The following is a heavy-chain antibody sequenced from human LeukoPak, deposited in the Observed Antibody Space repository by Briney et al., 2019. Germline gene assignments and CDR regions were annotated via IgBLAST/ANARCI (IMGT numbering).Heavy chain of an antibody. V-gene: IGHV3-7*01. CDR2: IKEDGSET. J-gene: IGHJ4*02. CDR1: GFSFSTYW. CDR3: GRDSFETDIDY. Sequence: PGGSLRLSCAASGFSFSTYWMSWVRQAPGKGLEWVANIKEDGSETYYVDSLRGRFTTSRDNVKNSLYLQINSLRAEDTAVYYCGRDSFETDIDYWGQGTLVTVSS. D-gene: IGHD1-14*01.